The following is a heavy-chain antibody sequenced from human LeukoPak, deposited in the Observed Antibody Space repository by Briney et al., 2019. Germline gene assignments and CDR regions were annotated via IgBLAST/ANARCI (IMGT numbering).Heavy chain of an antibody. CDR1: GFTFSSYS. J-gene: IGHJ4*02. CDR2: ISSSSSYI. V-gene: IGHV3-21*01. CDR3: ARAESSSTIFDY. Sequence: GGSLRLSCAASGFTFSSYSMNWVRQAPGKGLEWVSSISSSSSYIYYADSVKGRFTISRDNAKNSLYLQMNGLRAEDTAVYYCARAESSSTIFDYWGQGTLVTVSS. D-gene: IGHD6-6*01.